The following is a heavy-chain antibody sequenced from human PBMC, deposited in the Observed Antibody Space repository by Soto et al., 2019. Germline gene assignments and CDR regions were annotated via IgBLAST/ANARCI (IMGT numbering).Heavy chain of an antibody. CDR3: ARVRSGYDSSNFDY. CDR1: GFTFSSYS. J-gene: IGHJ4*02. Sequence: GGSLRLSCAASGFTFSSYSMNWVRQASGKGLEWVSSISSSSSYIYYADSVKGRFTISRDNAKNSLYLQMNSLRAEDTAVYYCARVRSGYDSSNFDYWGQGTLVTVSS. V-gene: IGHV3-21*01. CDR2: ISSSSSYI. D-gene: IGHD5-12*01.